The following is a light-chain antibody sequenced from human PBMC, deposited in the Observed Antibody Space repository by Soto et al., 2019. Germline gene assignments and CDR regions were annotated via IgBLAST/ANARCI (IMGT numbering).Light chain of an antibody. CDR2: TVS. Sequence: DIVMTQTPLSLTVTPGEPASISCRSSQSLLDSDDGNTYLDWYLQKPGQSPQLXXYTVSYRASGVPDRFSGSGSGTDFTLKISRVEAEDVGVYYCMQALQTPPFTFGPGTKVDIK. J-gene: IGKJ3*01. CDR3: MQALQTPPFT. CDR1: QSLLDSDDGNTY. V-gene: IGKV2-40*01.